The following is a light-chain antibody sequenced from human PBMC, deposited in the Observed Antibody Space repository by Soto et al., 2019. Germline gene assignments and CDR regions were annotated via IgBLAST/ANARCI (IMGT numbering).Light chain of an antibody. CDR3: SAYSTPSVV. CDR1: SSDVGGYDY. J-gene: IGLJ3*02. Sequence: QSALTQPASVSGSPGQSITISCTGSSSDVGGYDYVSWYQQHPGKAPKLMIYDVTNRPSGVSNRFSGSKSGNTASLTIAGLQAEDEAAYDCSAYSTPSVVFGGRTKLTVL. CDR2: DVT. V-gene: IGLV2-14*01.